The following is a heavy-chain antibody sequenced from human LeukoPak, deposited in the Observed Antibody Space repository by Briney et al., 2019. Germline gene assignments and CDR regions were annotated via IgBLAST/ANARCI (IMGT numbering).Heavy chain of an antibody. CDR1: GGTFSSYA. CDR3: ATDLVPTVD. V-gene: IGHV1-69*06. Sequence: SVKVSCKASGGTFSSYAISWVRQAPGQGLEWMGGIIPIFGTANYAQKFQGRVTMTEDTSTDTAYMELSSLRSEDTAVYYCATDLVPTVDWGQGTLVTVSS. D-gene: IGHD6-19*01. CDR2: IIPIFGTA. J-gene: IGHJ4*02.